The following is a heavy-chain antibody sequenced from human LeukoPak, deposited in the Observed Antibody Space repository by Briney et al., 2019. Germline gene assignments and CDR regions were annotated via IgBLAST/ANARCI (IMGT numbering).Heavy chain of an antibody. CDR3: ARVADNSRYTFDS. CDR2: IIPILGTT. CDR1: GGTFSSYT. Sequence: SSVKVSCKASGGTFSSYTFSWVRQAPGQGLEWMGRIIPILGTTNYTQKFQGRVTITADKSTTTAYMELNSLRSEDTAVYYCARVADNSRYTFDSWGQGTLVTVSS. D-gene: IGHD2/OR15-2a*01. V-gene: IGHV1-69*08. J-gene: IGHJ4*02.